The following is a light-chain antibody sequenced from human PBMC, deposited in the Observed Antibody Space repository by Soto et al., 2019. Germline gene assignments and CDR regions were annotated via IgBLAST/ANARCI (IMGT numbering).Light chain of an antibody. Sequence: QSALTQPASVSGSPGQSITISCTGSSSDVGAYNFVSWFQQHPDKAPKLLIHEVSNRPSGVSNRFSGSKSGNTASLTISGLQAEDEADYYCTSFTTGGTWVFGGGTKLTVL. CDR3: TSFTTGGTWV. J-gene: IGLJ3*02. V-gene: IGLV2-14*01. CDR1: SSDVGAYNF. CDR2: EVS.